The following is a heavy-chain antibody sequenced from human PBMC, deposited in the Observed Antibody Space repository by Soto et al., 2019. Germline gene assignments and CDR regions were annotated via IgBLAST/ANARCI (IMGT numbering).Heavy chain of an antibody. J-gene: IGHJ6*03. CDR3: ARYVPAAKHYYYYYMDV. Sequence: ASVKVSCKASGGTFSSYTISWVRQAPGQGLEWMGRIIPILGIANYAQKFQGRVTITADKSTSTAYMELSSLRSEDTAVYYCARYVPAAKHYYYYYMDVWGKGTTVTVSS. D-gene: IGHD2-2*01. V-gene: IGHV1-69*02. CDR2: IIPILGIA. CDR1: GGTFSSYT.